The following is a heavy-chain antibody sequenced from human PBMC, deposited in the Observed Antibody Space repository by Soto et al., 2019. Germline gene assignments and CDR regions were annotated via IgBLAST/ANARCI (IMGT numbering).Heavy chain of an antibody. Sequence: GSLRLSCAASGFTFSSYWMHWVRQVPGKGLVWVSHIDSDGNSTTYADSVKGRFTISRDNAKNTVYLQMNSLRAEDTAVYYCVRDEVGVGIDYWGLGTLVTVSS. D-gene: IGHD1-26*01. J-gene: IGHJ4*02. V-gene: IGHV3-74*03. CDR1: GFTFSSYW. CDR2: IDSDGNST. CDR3: VRDEVGVGIDY.